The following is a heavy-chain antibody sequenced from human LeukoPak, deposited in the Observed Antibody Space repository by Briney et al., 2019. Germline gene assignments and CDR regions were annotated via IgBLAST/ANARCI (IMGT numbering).Heavy chain of an antibody. CDR3: ARDYGYEIDY. CDR1: GVTFSSHS. D-gene: IGHD5-24*01. Sequence: GGSLRLSCAASGVTFSSHSMHWVRQAPGKGLVWVSGISRDGTSTNYADAVKGRFTISRDNAKNSLYLQMNSLRDEDTALYYCARDYGYEIDYWGQGTLVTVSS. CDR2: ISRDGTST. V-gene: IGHV3-74*01. J-gene: IGHJ4*02.